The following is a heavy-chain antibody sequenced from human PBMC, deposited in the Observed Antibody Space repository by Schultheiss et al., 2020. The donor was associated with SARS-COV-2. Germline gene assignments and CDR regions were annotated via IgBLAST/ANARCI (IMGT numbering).Heavy chain of an antibody. D-gene: IGHD6-25*01. Sequence: SVKVSCKASGGTFSSYAISWVRQAPGQGLEWMGGIIPIFGTANYAQKFQGRVTITADESTSTAYMELSSLRSEDTAVYYCARVFGMAAAPRPFDPWGQGALVTVSS. J-gene: IGHJ5*02. CDR1: GGTFSSYA. CDR2: IIPIFGTA. V-gene: IGHV1-69*13. CDR3: ARVFGMAAAPRPFDP.